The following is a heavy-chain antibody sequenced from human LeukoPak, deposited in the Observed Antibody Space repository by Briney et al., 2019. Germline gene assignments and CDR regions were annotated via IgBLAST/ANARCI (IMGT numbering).Heavy chain of an antibody. J-gene: IGHJ3*02. Sequence: ASVKVSCKVSGYTLTELSMHWVRQAPGKGLEWMGGFDPKDGETIYAQKFQGRVTMTEDTSTDTAYMELSSLRSEDTAIYYCATAANTYNWNYGRAFDIWGQGTMVTVSS. CDR3: ATAANTYNWNYGRAFDI. CDR2: FDPKDGET. D-gene: IGHD1-7*01. V-gene: IGHV1-24*01. CDR1: GYTLTELS.